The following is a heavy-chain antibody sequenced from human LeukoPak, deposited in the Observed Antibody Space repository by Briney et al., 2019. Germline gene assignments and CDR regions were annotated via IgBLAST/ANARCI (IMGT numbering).Heavy chain of an antibody. CDR3: ARDGLAAATLHWCFDL. CDR1: GFTFSSYD. Sequence: GGSLRLSCAASGFTFSSYDIHWVRQATGKGLEWVSSISSSSSYIYYADSVKGRFTISRDNARNSLYLQMNSLRAEDMAVYYCARDGLAAATLHWCFDLWGRGTLVTVSS. CDR2: ISSSSSYI. V-gene: IGHV3-21*01. J-gene: IGHJ2*01. D-gene: IGHD2-15*01.